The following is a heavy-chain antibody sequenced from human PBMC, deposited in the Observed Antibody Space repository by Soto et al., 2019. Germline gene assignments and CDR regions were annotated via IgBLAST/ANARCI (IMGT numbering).Heavy chain of an antibody. D-gene: IGHD6-13*01. Sequence: GGSLRLSCAASGFTFSSYAMSWVRQAPGKGLEWVSAISGSGGSTYYADSVKGRFTISRDNSKNTLYLQMNSLRAEDTAVYYCAKVGFPGIAAAGFFDYWGQGTLVTVSS. CDR1: GFTFSSYA. CDR2: ISGSGGST. V-gene: IGHV3-23*01. J-gene: IGHJ4*02. CDR3: AKVGFPGIAAAGFFDY.